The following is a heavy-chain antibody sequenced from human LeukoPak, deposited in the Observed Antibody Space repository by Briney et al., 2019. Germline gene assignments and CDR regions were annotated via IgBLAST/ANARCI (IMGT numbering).Heavy chain of an antibody. CDR1: GFTFRRYS. CDR3: ARDLIWSGDAFDI. Sequence: GGTLRLSCAASGFTFRRYSMNWVRQAPVQGLEWVSYISSSISTIYYADSVKGRFTISRDNAKNSLYLQMNSLRDEDTAVYYCARDLIWSGDAFDIWGQGTMVTVSS. CDR2: ISSSISTI. J-gene: IGHJ3*02. V-gene: IGHV3-48*02. D-gene: IGHD3-10*01.